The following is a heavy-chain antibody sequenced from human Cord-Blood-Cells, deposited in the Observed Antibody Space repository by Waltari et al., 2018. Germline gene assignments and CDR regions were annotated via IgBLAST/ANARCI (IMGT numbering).Heavy chain of an antibody. CDR1: GGSISSSRYY. CDR2: IYYSGST. D-gene: IGHD4-17*01. J-gene: IGHJ5*02. V-gene: IGHV4-39*01. Sequence: QLQLQESGPGLVKPSETLSLTCTVSGGSISSSRYYWGWIRQHPGKGLEWIGSIYYSGSTYYNPSLKSRVTISVDTSKNQFSLKLSSVTAADTAVYYCARREDGDYWFDPWGQGTLVTVSS. CDR3: ARREDGDYWFDP.